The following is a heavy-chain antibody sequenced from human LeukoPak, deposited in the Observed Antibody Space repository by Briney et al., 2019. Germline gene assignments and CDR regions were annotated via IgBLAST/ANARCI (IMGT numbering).Heavy chain of an antibody. J-gene: IGHJ4*02. CDR2: INSDGSSA. CDR1: GFTFSSYW. Sequence: GGSLRLSCAASGFTFSSYWMHWVRQAPGKGLVWVSRINSDGSSATYADSVKGRFTISRDNVRNTLYLQMNSLRAEDTAVYYCARGAPSGSYYYWGQGTLVTVSS. D-gene: IGHD1-26*01. V-gene: IGHV3-74*01. CDR3: ARGAPSGSYYY.